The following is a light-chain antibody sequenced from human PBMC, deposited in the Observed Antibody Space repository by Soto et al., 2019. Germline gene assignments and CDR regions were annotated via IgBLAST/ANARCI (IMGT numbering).Light chain of an antibody. Sequence: QSVLTQPPSVSAAPGQKVTISCSGSSSNIGNNYVSWYQQLPGTAPKLLMYGDDQRPSGVPDRFSGSKSGTSASLAISGLQSEDETDYYCATWDDSLNGYVFGTGTKLTVL. CDR1: SSNIGNNY. J-gene: IGLJ1*01. CDR3: ATWDDSLNGYV. V-gene: IGLV1-51*01. CDR2: GDD.